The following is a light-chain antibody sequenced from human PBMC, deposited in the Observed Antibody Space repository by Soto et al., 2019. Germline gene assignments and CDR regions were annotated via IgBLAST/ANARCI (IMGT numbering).Light chain of an antibody. CDR3: QQYVTSPWT. J-gene: IGKJ1*01. CDR2: GAS. Sequence: EIVFTQSPGPLSLSPGERATLSCRASQSVSSSFLAWYQQKPGQAPRLLIYGASNRATGIPDRFSGSGSGTDFTLTISRLEPEDFAVYYCQQYVTSPWTFGQGTKVDIK. V-gene: IGKV3-20*01. CDR1: QSVSSSF.